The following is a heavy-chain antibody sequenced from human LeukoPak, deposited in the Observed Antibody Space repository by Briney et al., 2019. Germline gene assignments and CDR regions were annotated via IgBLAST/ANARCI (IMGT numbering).Heavy chain of an antibody. CDR3: ARVVRGYSYGYLYYFYY. CDR1: GGSFSGYY. Sequence: PSETLSLTCAVYGGSFSGYYWSWIRQPPGKGLEWIGEINHSGSTNYNPSLKSRVTISVDTSKNQFSLKLSSVTAADTAVYYCARVVRGYSYGYLYYFYYWGQGTLVTVSS. V-gene: IGHV4-34*01. D-gene: IGHD5-18*01. J-gene: IGHJ4*02. CDR2: INHSGST.